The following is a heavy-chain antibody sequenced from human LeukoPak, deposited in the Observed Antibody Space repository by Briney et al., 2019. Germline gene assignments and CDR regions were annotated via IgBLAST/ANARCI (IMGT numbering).Heavy chain of an antibody. CDR3: AKGSSEHNRYHYFDD. D-gene: IGHD1-1*01. Sequence: PGGSLRLSCAASGFTVSSNYMSCVRQAPGKGLEWVSTIGGSGYNTHYADSVKGRFTISRDNSRNTLYLQVNSLKAEDTAVYYCAKGSSEHNRYHYFDDWGQGTLVTVSS. CDR2: IGGSGYNT. V-gene: IGHV3-23*01. J-gene: IGHJ4*02. CDR1: GFTVSSNY.